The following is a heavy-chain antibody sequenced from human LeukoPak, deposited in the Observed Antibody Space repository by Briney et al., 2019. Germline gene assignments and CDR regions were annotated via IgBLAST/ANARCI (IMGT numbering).Heavy chain of an antibody. CDR2: IYSSGST. V-gene: IGHV3-53*04. J-gene: IGHJ4*02. CDR3: VYVDTVMATGDY. Sequence: PGGSLRLSCAASGFPVSNNYMNWVRQAPGKGLEWVSVIYSSGSTYYADSVKGRFTISRHNSKNTLYLQMNSLRPEDTAVYHCVYVDTVMATGDYWGQGTLVTVSS. D-gene: IGHD5-18*01. CDR1: GFPVSNNY.